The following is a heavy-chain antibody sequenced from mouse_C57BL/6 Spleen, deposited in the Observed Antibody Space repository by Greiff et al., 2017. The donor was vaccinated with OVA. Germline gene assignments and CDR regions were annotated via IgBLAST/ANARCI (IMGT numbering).Heavy chain of an antibody. CDR2: INPNNGGT. CDR3: ARIYYFDY. J-gene: IGHJ2*01. CDR1: GYTFTDYY. Sequence: VQLQQSGPELVKPGASVKISCKASGYTFTDYYMNWVKQSHGKSLEWIGDINPNNGGTSYNQKFKGKATLTVDKSSSTAYMELRSLTSEDSAVYYCARIYYFDYWGQGTTLTVSS. V-gene: IGHV1-26*01.